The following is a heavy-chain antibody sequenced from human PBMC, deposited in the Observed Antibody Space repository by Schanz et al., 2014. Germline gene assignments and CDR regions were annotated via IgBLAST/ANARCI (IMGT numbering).Heavy chain of an antibody. CDR1: GYTFTSHG. Sequence: QVQLVQSGAEVKKPGASVKVSCKASGYTFTSHGISWVRQAPGQGLEWMGWISPYNGNTNYAQKLQGRVTMTADTSTSTAYMDLSSLKSEDTAVYYCARLGTGMAVAGSVIDSYYYYMDVWGEGTTVTVSS. CDR3: ARLGTGMAVAGSVIDSYYYYMDV. CDR2: ISPYNGNT. V-gene: IGHV1-18*01. D-gene: IGHD6-19*01. J-gene: IGHJ6*03.